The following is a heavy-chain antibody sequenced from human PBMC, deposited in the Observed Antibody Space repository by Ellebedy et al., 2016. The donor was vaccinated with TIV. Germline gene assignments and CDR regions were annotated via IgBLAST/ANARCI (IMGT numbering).Heavy chain of an antibody. J-gene: IGHJ3*02. CDR3: ATATGGWMAPHAFAI. Sequence: LRLSCAVSSGSISSGGYSWSWLRPPPGKGMEWIGGLFHTVNTYYNSSLKSRVTMSVATSRNQFSLKLNSVTAADTAMYFCATATGGWMAPHAFAIWGQGTLVTVSS. CDR1: SGSISSGGYS. V-gene: IGHV4-30-2*01. D-gene: IGHD2-8*02. CDR2: LFHTVNT.